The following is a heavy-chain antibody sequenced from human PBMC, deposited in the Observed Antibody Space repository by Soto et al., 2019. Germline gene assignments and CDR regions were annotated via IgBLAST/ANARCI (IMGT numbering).Heavy chain of an antibody. Sequence: GASVKVSCKASGYTFTGYYMHWVRQAPGQGLEWMGWINPNSGGTNYAQKFQGWVTMTRDTSISTAYMELSRLRSDDTAVYYCAREAVNYDFWSGPTTNWFDPWGQGTLVTVSS. CDR3: AREAVNYDFWSGPTTNWFDP. D-gene: IGHD3-3*01. J-gene: IGHJ5*02. CDR2: INPNSGGT. CDR1: GYTFTGYY. V-gene: IGHV1-2*04.